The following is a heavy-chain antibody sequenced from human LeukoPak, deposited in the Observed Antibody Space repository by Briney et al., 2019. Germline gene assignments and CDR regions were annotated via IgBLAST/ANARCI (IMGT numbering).Heavy chain of an antibody. CDR2: IYYRVST. CDR3: ARQGRFGFDFDY. CDR1: GGSMRSGDYY. Sequence: SQTLSLTCTVSGGSMRSGDYYWGWIRQPRGKGLEWIWYIYYRVSTYYNPSLKSRVTISVDTSKNQFPLKLSSVTAADTAVYYCARQGRFGFDFDYWGQGTLVTVSS. D-gene: IGHD3-10*01. V-gene: IGHV4-30-4*08. J-gene: IGHJ4*02.